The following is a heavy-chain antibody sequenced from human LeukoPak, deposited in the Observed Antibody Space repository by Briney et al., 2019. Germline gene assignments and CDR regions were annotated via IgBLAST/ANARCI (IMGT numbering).Heavy chain of an antibody. J-gene: IGHJ3*02. CDR1: GYTFTSYD. CDR3: ARDYHYYDSSGYYFPGAFDI. Sequence: ASVKVSCKASGYTFTSYDINWVRQATGQGLELMGWMNPNSGNTGYAQKFQGRVTMTRNTSISTAYMELSSLRSEDTAVYYCARDYHYYDSSGYYFPGAFDIWGQGTMVTVSS. V-gene: IGHV1-8*01. D-gene: IGHD3-22*01. CDR2: MNPNSGNT.